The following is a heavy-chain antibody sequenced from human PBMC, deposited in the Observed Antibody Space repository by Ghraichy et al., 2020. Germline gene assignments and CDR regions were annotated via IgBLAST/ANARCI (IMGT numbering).Heavy chain of an antibody. D-gene: IGHD2-15*01. CDR1: GFTFSNYA. V-gene: IGHV3-23*01. CDR2: IDGSGGST. J-gene: IGHJ5*02. CDR3: SKAGGYCTGGSCYPNWFDS. Sequence: GGSLRLSCAASGFTFSNYAMSWVRQAPGKGLEWVSAIDGSGGSTYYADSVKGRFTISRDNSQNTLYLQMNSLRAEDTAVYYCSKAGGYCTGGSCYPNWFDSWGQGTLVTVSS.